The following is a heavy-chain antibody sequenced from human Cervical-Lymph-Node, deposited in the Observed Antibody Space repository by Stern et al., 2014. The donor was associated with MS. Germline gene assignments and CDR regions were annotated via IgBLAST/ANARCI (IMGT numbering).Heavy chain of an antibody. D-gene: IGHD3-9*01. J-gene: IGHJ3*02. Sequence: QLQLQESGPGLVKPSQTLSLTCTVSGGSISSGNYYWSWIRQPAGEGLEWIGRIYSSGSTQYNPPLKSRVTISADTSTKQFSLRLSSVTAADTAVYYCARGNYDVLTDNGGHGFDIWGQGTMVTVSS. CDR3: ARGNYDVLTDNGGHGFDI. CDR1: GGSISSGNYY. V-gene: IGHV4-61*02. CDR2: IYSSGST.